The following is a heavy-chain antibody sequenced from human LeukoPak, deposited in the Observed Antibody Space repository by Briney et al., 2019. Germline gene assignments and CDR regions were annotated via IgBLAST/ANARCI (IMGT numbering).Heavy chain of an antibody. V-gene: IGHV1-8*03. D-gene: IGHD3-10*02. J-gene: IGHJ6*04. Sequence: WASVKVSCKASGYTFTSYDINWVRQATGQGLEWMGWMNPNSGNTGYAQKFQGRVTITRNTSISTAYMELSSLRSEDTAVYYCVTRLCSISACRASSYLSFDVWGKGTTVTVSS. CDR3: VTRLCSISACRASSYLSFDV. CDR2: MNPNSGNT. CDR1: GYTFTSYD.